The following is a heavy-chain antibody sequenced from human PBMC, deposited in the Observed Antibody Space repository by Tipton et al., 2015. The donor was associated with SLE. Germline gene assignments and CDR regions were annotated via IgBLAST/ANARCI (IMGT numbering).Heavy chain of an antibody. D-gene: IGHD3-3*01. Sequence: QSGAEVKKPGASVKVSCKASGYTFTSYAMHWVRQAPGQRLEWMGWINAGNGNTKYSQKFQGRVTITRDTSASTAYMELSSLRSEDTAVYYCARATILGFAAFGYWGQGTLVTVSS. CDR3: ARATILGFAAFGY. CDR2: INAGNGNT. J-gene: IGHJ4*02. CDR1: GYTFTSYA. V-gene: IGHV1-3*01.